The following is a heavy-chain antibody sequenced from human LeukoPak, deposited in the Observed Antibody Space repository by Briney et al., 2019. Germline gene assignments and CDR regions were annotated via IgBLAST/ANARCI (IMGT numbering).Heavy chain of an antibody. CDR3: ARVIGSYFDY. V-gene: IGHV4-59*01. CDR1: GGSISSYY. J-gene: IGHJ4*02. Sequence: SETLSLTCTVPGGSISSYYWSWIRQPPGKGLEWIGDIYDSGNTKYNPSLKSRVTISVDTSRNQFSLNLSSVTAADSAVYYCARVIGSYFDYWGQGTLVTVSS. D-gene: IGHD1-26*01. CDR2: IYDSGNT.